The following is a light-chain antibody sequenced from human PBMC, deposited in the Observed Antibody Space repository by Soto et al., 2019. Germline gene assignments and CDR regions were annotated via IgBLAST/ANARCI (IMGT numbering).Light chain of an antibody. Sequence: IVMTQSPATLSVSTGERATLSCRASQSVSNNLAWYQQKPGQAPRLLIYVASYRATGIPDRFSGSGSGTDFTLTISNLEPEDFAVYYCQQHISWPLTFGGGTKVDIK. CDR1: QSVSNN. CDR2: VAS. V-gene: IGKV3-11*01. CDR3: QQHISWPLT. J-gene: IGKJ4*01.